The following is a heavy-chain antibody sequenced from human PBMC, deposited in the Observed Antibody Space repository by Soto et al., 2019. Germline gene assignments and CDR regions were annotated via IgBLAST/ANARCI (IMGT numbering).Heavy chain of an antibody. V-gene: IGHV4-4*02. CDR3: ARRTWGMDV. J-gene: IGHJ6*02. CDR2: IFHSGNT. Sequence: QVQLQESGPGLVKPSGTLSLTCAVSSGSIGTTNWWSWVRQTPGKGLEWIGEIFHSGNTYYNPSRASRVTTSVDTSKNQFSLNLRSVTAADTAVYYCARRTWGMDVWGQGTTVTVSS. D-gene: IGHD2-8*01. CDR1: SGSIGTTNW.